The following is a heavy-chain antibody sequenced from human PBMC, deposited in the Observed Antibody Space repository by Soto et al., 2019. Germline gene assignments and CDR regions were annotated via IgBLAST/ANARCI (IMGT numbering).Heavy chain of an antibody. J-gene: IGHJ4*02. Sequence: SGGSLRLSCAASGFTVSSNYMSWVRQAPGKGLEWVSVIYSGGSTYYADSVKGRFTISRHNSKNTLYLQMNSLRAEDTAVYYCARRSIIAALDYWGQGTLVTVSS. CDR1: GFTVSSNY. CDR3: ARRSIIAALDY. V-gene: IGHV3-53*04. CDR2: IYSGGST. D-gene: IGHD6-13*01.